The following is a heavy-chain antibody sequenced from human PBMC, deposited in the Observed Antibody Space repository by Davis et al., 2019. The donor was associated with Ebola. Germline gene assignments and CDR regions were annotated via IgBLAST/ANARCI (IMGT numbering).Heavy chain of an antibody. D-gene: IGHD6-6*01. J-gene: IGHJ5*02. CDR3: ARVLQQVVRLDP. CDR2: INHSGST. CDR1: GGSFSGYY. Sequence: MPSETLSLTCAVYGGSFSGYYWSWIRQPPGKGLEWIGEINHSGSTNYDPSLKSRVTISVDTSKSQFSLKVSSVTAADTAVYYCARVLQQVVRLDPWGQGTLVTVSS. V-gene: IGHV4-34*01.